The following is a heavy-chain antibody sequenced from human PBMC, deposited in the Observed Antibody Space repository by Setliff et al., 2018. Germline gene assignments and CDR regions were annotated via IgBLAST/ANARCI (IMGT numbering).Heavy chain of an antibody. CDR3: AKDNVEYCSGGSCHPYYFDC. J-gene: IGHJ4*02. Sequence: GGSLRLSCSTSGFTFADYAMNWVRQAPGKGLEWVAFIRYDGTNNYYEDSVKGRFTISRDNTFNTLYLQMNSLGAEDTAVYYCAKDNVEYCSGGSCHPYYFDCWGQGTRVTVSS. CDR2: IRYDGTNN. D-gene: IGHD2-15*01. CDR1: GFTFADYA. V-gene: IGHV3-30*02.